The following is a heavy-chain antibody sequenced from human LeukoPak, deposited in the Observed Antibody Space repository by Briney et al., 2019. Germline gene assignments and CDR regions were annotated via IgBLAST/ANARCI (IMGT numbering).Heavy chain of an antibody. V-gene: IGHV1-2*02. CDR2: INPKSGGT. Sequence: ASVKVSCKASGYTFTGYYMHWVRQAPGQGLEWMGWINPKSGGTNYAQKFQGRVTMTRDTSISTLYMQLSRLRSDDTAVYYCARDVLSSTWACDYWGQGTLVTVSS. CDR3: ARDVLSSTWACDY. D-gene: IGHD6-13*01. CDR1: GYTFTGYY. J-gene: IGHJ4*02.